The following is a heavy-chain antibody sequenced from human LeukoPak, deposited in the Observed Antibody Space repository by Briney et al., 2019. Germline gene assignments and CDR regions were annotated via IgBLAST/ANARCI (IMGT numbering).Heavy chain of an antibody. CDR3: ASTHSSGYYSPYYYYYMDV. CDR1: GGSISSYY. D-gene: IGHD3-22*01. V-gene: IGHV4-59*01. CDR2: IYYSGST. Sequence: SETLSLTCTVSGGSISSYYWSWIRQPPGKGLEWIGYIYYSGSTKYNPSLKSRVTISIDTSKNQFSLKLSSVTAADTAVYYCASTHSSGYYSPYYYYYMDVWGKGTTVTVSS. J-gene: IGHJ6*03.